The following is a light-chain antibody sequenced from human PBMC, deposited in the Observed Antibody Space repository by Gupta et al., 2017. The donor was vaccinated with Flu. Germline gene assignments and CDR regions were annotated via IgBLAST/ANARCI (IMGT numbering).Light chain of an antibody. CDR1: SGDGGDYNY. Sequence: TSTCNGASGDGGDYNYVSYYQQHPGKAPNRMIYEVSKRPSGVPDGFSCAISGNTESLIVSGLQAEEEADYYYCAYANSNTPRLVFGGGTKLTVL. CDR2: EVS. J-gene: IGLJ2*01. CDR3: CAYANSNTPRLV. V-gene: IGLV2-8*01.